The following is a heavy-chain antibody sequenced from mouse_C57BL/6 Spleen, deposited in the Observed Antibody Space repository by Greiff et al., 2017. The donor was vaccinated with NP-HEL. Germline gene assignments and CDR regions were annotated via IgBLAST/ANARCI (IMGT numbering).Heavy chain of an antibody. CDR3: VRHRTGFFDY. J-gene: IGHJ2*01. CDR1: GFSFNTYA. V-gene: IGHV10-1*01. D-gene: IGHD4-1*01. CDR2: IRSKSNNYAT. Sequence: EVQLQESGGGLVQPKGSLKLSCAASGFSFNTYAMNWVRQAPGKGLEWVARIRSKSNNYATYYADSVKDRFTISRDDSESMLYLQMNNLKTEDTAMYYCVRHRTGFFDYWGQGTTLTVSS.